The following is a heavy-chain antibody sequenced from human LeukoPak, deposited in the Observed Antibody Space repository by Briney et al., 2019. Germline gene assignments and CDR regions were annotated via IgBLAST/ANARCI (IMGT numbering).Heavy chain of an antibody. CDR1: GFTFSSCA. CDR3: AAWRGSSWFDY. J-gene: IGHJ4*02. V-gene: IGHV3-33*01. D-gene: IGHD6-13*01. CDR2: IWSDGTNK. Sequence: PGRSLRLSCAASGFTFSSCAMHWVRQAPGKGLEWVAVIWSDGTNKFYADSVKGRFTISRDNSKSTLYLQMIRLRVEDTAVYYCAAWRGSSWFDYWGQGTLVTVSS.